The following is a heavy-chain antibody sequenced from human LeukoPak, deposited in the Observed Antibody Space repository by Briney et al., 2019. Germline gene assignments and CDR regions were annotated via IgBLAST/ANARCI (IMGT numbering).Heavy chain of an antibody. D-gene: IGHD2/OR15-2a*01. CDR3: ARDDIRRTLPFLVY. CDR1: GFTLSSYS. Sequence: GRPLRHSCAASGFTLSSYSMQWVRQPPGKGLEWVAVISYDGSNKYYAASVKGRFTISRDNSKNTLYLQLNSLRAEDTGVYYCARDDIRRTLPFLVYRGQGTLVTVSS. J-gene: IGHJ4*02. CDR2: ISYDGSNK. V-gene: IGHV3-30-3*01.